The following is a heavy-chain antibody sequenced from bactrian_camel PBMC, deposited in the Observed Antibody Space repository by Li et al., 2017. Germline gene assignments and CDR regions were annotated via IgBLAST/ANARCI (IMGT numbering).Heavy chain of an antibody. Sequence: HVQLVESGGGSAQAGGSLRLSCAASGLGGLYCMGWFRQVQGKERERVATMESDGTTRYSPSVKGRFSVSKDNAENTLYLQMNSLKPEDTAMYYCAATRRDSYSGCAGLSRSAYYYWGQGTQVTVS. CDR1: GLGGLYC. V-gene: IGHV3S53*01. D-gene: IGHD4*01. J-gene: IGHJ4*01. CDR2: MESDGTT. CDR3: AATRRDSYSGCAGLSRSAYYY.